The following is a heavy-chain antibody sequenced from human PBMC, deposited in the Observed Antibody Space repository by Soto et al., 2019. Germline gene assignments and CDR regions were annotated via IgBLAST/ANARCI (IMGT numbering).Heavy chain of an antibody. CDR3: ARRGSGSSTSWYRGFAFDI. D-gene: IGHD2-2*01. V-gene: IGHV5-51*01. CDR2: IYPGDSDT. CDR1: GYSFTSYW. J-gene: IGHJ3*02. Sequence: LKISCKGSGYSFTSYWIGWVRQMPGKGLEWMGIIYPGDSDTRYSPSFQGQVTISADKSISTAYLQWSSLKASDTAMYYCARRGSGSSTSWYRGFAFDIWGQGTMVTVSS.